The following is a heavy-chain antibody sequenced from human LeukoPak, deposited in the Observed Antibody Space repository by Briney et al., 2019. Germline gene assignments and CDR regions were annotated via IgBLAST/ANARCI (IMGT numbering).Heavy chain of an antibody. Sequence: SETLSLTCTVSGVSVSSGSYYWSWIRQPPGKGLEWIGYIYYSGSTNYNPSLKSRVTISVDTSKNQFSLKLSSVTAADTAVYYCARVDPEHYYYYGMDVWGQGTTVTVSS. J-gene: IGHJ6*02. CDR1: GVSVSSGSYY. V-gene: IGHV4-61*01. CDR3: ARVDPEHYYYYGMDV. CDR2: IYYSGST.